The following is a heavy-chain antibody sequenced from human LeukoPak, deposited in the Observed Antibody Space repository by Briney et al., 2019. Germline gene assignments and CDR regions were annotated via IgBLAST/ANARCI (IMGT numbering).Heavy chain of an antibody. CDR2: IKEDGSDT. Sequence: AGGSLRLSCAASGFTFSTYWMDWVRQAAGKGLEWVASIKEDGSDTNYVGSVRGRFTVSRDNTKNSLYLQMNSLRADGTAVYYCASDRAYSQFDDSGQGILVTVSS. V-gene: IGHV3-7*01. CDR1: GFTFSTYW. D-gene: IGHD2-15*01. J-gene: IGHJ4*02. CDR3: ASDRAYSQFDD.